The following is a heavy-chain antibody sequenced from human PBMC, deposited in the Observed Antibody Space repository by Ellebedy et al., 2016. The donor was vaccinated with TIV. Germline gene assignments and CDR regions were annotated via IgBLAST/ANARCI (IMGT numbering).Heavy chain of an antibody. CDR2: IYYSGST. CDR3: ARVEVHSHGDYLCYYFDY. V-gene: IGHV4-59*01. J-gene: IGHJ4*02. CDR1: GGSISSYY. D-gene: IGHD4-17*01. Sequence: SETLSLTCTVSGGSISSYYWSWIRQPPGKGLEWIGYIYYSGSTNYNPSLKSRVTISVDTPKNQFSLKLSSVTAADTAVYYCARVEVHSHGDYLCYYFDYWGQGTLVTVSS.